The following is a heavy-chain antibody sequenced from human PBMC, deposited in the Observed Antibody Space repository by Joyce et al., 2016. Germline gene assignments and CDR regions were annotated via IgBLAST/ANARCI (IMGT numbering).Heavy chain of an antibody. J-gene: IGHJ5*02. Sequence: QVQLVESGGGVVQPGRSLRLSCVASGFSFSTTGMHWVRQAPGKGLEWVTMISHDGNAAHYAESVEGRFTISRDTSRNTLYLHMDSQRVEDTAVYYCAKDLYSSGWYNYFDPWGQGTLVTVAS. CDR2: ISHDGNAA. CDR1: GFSFSTTG. D-gene: IGHD6-19*01. CDR3: AKDLYSSGWYNYFDP. V-gene: IGHV3-30*18.